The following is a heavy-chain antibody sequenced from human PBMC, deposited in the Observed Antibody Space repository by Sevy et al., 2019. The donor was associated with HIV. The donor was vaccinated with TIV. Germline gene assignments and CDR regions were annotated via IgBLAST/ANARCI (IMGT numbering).Heavy chain of an antibody. CDR2: IISKFGTT. CDR1: GGSFSNFP. D-gene: IGHD3-22*01. CDR3: AREIPDYVSGYYSVDAFDV. Sequence: ASVKVSCKASGGSFSNFPVSWVRQAPGQGLEWMGMIISKFGTTDYAQKFQGRVTITADESTTTAYMELTSLRSEDNAEYYCAREIPDYVSGYYSVDAFDVWGQGTKVTVSS. J-gene: IGHJ3*01. V-gene: IGHV1-69*13.